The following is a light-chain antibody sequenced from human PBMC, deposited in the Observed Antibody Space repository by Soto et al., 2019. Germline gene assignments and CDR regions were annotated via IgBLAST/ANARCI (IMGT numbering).Light chain of an antibody. CDR3: QQIYSTPPYT. V-gene: IGKV1-39*01. Sequence: DLQMTQTPSSLSTSVGDRVTITCRASQSISTYLNWYQQKPGKAPKLLIYSASSLQSGVPSRFSGSGSGTDFTLTISSLQPEDFATYYCQQIYSTPPYTFGQGTKLEI. CDR2: SAS. J-gene: IGKJ2*01. CDR1: QSISTY.